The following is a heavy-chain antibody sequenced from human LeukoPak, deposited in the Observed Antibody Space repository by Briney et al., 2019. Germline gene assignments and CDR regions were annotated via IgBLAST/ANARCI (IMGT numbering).Heavy chain of an antibody. V-gene: IGHV4-38-2*01. D-gene: IGHD1-26*01. Sequence: SETLSLTCAVSGYSISSGYYWGWIRQPPGKGLEWIGSIYHTGSTYYNPSLKSRVTISLDTSKNQFSLKLSSVTAAGTAVYYCATFSGSYSYFGYWGQGTLVTVSS. CDR1: GYSISSGYY. CDR2: IYHTGST. J-gene: IGHJ4*02. CDR3: ATFSGSYSYFGY.